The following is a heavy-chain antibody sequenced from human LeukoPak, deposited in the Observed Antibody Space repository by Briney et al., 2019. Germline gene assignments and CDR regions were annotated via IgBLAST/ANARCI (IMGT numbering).Heavy chain of an antibody. D-gene: IGHD6-19*01. CDR2: ISYDGSNK. CDR3: AKVESRQWLVPFDY. J-gene: IGHJ4*02. V-gene: IGHV3-30*18. Sequence: PGGSLRLSCAGSGFTFSSYGMHWVRQAPGKGLEWVAVISYDGSNKYYADSVKGRFTISRDNSKNTLYLQMNSLRAEDTAVYYCAKVESRQWLVPFDYWGQGTQVIVSS. CDR1: GFTFSSYG.